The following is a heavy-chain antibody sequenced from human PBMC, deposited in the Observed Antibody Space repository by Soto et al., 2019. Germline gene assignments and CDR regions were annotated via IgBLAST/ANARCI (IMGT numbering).Heavy chain of an antibody. CDR2: IIPMLPVT. V-gene: IGHV1-69*02. CDR3: SIGSWSAETFDV. D-gene: IGHD2-2*01. Sequence: QVHLIQSGAEVKKPGSSVKVSCKAAGGTFNTYTLFWVRQAPGHGLEWMGRIIPMLPVTNSAQKFQGRLTLTAHKSTGTAFIELTSLTSDDPAVYYCSIGSWSAETFDVWGQGTMVTVSS. CDR1: GGTFNTYT. J-gene: IGHJ3*01.